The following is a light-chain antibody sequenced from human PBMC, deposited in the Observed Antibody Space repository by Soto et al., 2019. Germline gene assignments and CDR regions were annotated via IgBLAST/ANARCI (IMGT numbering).Light chain of an antibody. CDR1: SSDIGAYDF. J-gene: IGLJ2*01. CDR2: DVT. V-gene: IGLV2-14*03. CDR3: SSYTTSSTVL. Sequence: QSALTQPASVSGSPGQSITISCTGTSSDIGAYDFVSWYQQHPGKAPKFMIYDVTNRPSGVSIRFSGSKSGNTASLTISGLQAEDEADYYCSSYTTSSTVLFGGGTKLTVL.